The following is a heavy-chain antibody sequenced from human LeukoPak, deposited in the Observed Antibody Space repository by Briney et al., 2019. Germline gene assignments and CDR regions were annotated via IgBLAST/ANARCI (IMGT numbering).Heavy chain of an antibody. D-gene: IGHD5-24*01. V-gene: IGHV3-30*03. CDR1: GSLFTTYG. J-gene: IGHJ2*01. CDR3: ARDPQRWQQLPHYWYFDL. Sequence: PGGSLRLSCATSGSLFTTYGIHWVRQAPGKGLEWVAVISYDGSNEFYSDSVKGRFTMSRDKSKNTLYLQMNSLRSDGTAVYYCARDPQRWQQLPHYWYFDLCGRGTLVIVSS. CDR2: ISYDGSNE.